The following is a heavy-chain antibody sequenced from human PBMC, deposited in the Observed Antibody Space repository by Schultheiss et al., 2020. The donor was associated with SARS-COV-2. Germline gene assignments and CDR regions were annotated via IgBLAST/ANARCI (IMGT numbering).Heavy chain of an antibody. V-gene: IGHV3-21*01. D-gene: IGHD3/OR15-3a*01. Sequence: GGSLRLSCAASGFTFSSYSMNWVRQAPGKGLEWVSFMSTTSSYIYYADSVKGRFTISRDNAKNSLYLQMNSLRAEDTAVYYCAREIWTMDVWGQGTTVTVSS. CDR2: MSTTSSYI. CDR3: AREIWTMDV. CDR1: GFTFSSYS. J-gene: IGHJ6*02.